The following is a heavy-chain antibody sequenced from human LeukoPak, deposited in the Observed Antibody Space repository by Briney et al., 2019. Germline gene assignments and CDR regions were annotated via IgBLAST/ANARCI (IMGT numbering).Heavy chain of an antibody. CDR2: IYDRGST. CDR1: GASISSHY. D-gene: IGHD1-26*01. V-gene: IGHV4-59*11. Sequence: SETLSLTCTVTGASISSHYWCWIRQTPGTGLEWIGDIYDRGSTTYNPSLKSRVSISVDTSRNQFSLNLRSVTAADTAVYYCAKIEVGRFDPWGQGTLVTVSS. J-gene: IGHJ5*02. CDR3: AKIEVGRFDP.